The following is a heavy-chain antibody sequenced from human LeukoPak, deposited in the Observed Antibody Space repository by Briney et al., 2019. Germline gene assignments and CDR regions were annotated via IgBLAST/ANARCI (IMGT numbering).Heavy chain of an antibody. Sequence: SETLSLTCTVSGGSLSGHYWSWIRQPPGKGLEWIGYVSYTGRTKYNPSLQSRVTISIDTSKSQFSLKLTSVNSADTAVYSCARLLDYDISGDPDTFDVWGQGTTVIVSS. D-gene: IGHD3-22*01. CDR2: VSYTGRT. CDR3: ARLLDYDISGDPDTFDV. J-gene: IGHJ3*01. CDR1: GGSLSGHY. V-gene: IGHV4-59*11.